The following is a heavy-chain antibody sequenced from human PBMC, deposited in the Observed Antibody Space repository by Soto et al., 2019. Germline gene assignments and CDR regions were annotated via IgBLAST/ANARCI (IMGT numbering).Heavy chain of an antibody. V-gene: IGHV3-30-3*01. CDR2: ISYDGSNK. J-gene: IGHJ3*02. CDR1: GFTFSSYA. Sequence: VQLVESGGGVVQPGRSLRLSCAASGFTFSSYAMHWVRQAPGKGLEWVAVISYDGSNKYYADSVKGRFTISRDNSKNTLYLQMNSLRAEDTAVYYCARDFPIAAAGHDAFDIWGQGTMVTVSS. CDR3: ARDFPIAAAGHDAFDI. D-gene: IGHD6-13*01.